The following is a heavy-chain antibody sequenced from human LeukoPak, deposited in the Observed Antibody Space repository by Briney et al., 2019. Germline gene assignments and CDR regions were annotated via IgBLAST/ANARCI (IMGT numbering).Heavy chain of an antibody. V-gene: IGHV1-69*06. J-gene: IGHJ4*02. CDR2: IIPIFGTA. Sequence: SVKVSYKASGGTFSSYAISWGRQGPGQGLEWMGGIIPIFGTANSAQKFQGRVTFTADKSTSTAYMELSSLRSEDTAVYYCARSEDYGSGSYQLDYWGQGTLVTVSS. D-gene: IGHD3-10*01. CDR1: GGTFSSYA. CDR3: ARSEDYGSGSYQLDY.